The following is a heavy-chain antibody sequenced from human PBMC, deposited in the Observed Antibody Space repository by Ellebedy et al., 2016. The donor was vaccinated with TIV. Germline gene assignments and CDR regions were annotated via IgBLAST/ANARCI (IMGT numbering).Heavy chain of an antibody. V-gene: IGHV3-23*01. J-gene: IGHJ3*02. CDR1: GLTFSSFS. CDR2: LTSRGPIS. Sequence: GESLKISCAASGLTFSSFSMGWVRQAPGKGLEWVSTLTSRGPISYYADSVKGRFTISRDNGKISLYLQMNSLTAEDTAVYYCASGAYDIWGQGTMVIVSS. CDR3: ASGAYDI.